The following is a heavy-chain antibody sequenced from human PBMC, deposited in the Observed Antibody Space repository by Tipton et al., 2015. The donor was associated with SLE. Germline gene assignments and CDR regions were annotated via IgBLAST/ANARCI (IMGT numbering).Heavy chain of an antibody. CDR1: GGSINSRNYY. CDR3: AAQLYNHYGHAFNI. J-gene: IGHJ3*02. D-gene: IGHD3-10*01. V-gene: IGHV4-39*07. Sequence: TLSLTCTVSGGSINSRNYYWGWIRQPPGKGLEWIGGIYYSGITYYNPSLKGRVIMSVDTSKNQFFLRLISLTAADTAVYYCAAQLYNHYGHAFNIWGQGTIVTVSS. CDR2: IYYSGIT.